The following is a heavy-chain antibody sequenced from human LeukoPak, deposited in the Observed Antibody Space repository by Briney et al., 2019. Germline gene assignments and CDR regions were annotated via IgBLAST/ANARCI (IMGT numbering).Heavy chain of an antibody. CDR1: GYSFTSYW. V-gene: IGHV5-10-1*01. J-gene: IGHJ4*02. CDR3: ARPQNRWGSLDY. Sequence: AESLKISCKGSGYSFTSYWISWVRQMPGKGLAWMGRIDPSDSYTNYSPSFQGHVTISADKSISTAYLQWSSLKASDTAMYYCARPQNRWGSLDYWGQGTLVTVSS. D-gene: IGHD7-27*01. CDR2: IDPSDSYT.